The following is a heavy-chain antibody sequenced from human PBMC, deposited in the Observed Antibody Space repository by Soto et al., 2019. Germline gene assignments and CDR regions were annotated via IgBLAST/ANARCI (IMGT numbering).Heavy chain of an antibody. V-gene: IGHV4-30-4*01. D-gene: IGHD2-15*01. Sequence: QVQLQESGPGLVKPSQTLSLTCTVSGGSISSGDHYWSWIRQPPGKGLEWIGYIYHSGSTYYNPSLKSRVTISVDPSKNQCSLKLSSVPAADTAVYYCARLGGAAATAFDIWGQGTMVTVSS. CDR3: ARLGGAAATAFDI. CDR1: GGSISSGDHY. CDR2: IYHSGST. J-gene: IGHJ3*02.